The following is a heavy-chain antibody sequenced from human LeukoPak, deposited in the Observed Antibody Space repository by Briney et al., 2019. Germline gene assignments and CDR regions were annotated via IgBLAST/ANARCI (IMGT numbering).Heavy chain of an antibody. CDR2: IRSSGSGGNT. J-gene: IGHJ4*02. D-gene: IGHD3-3*01. V-gene: IGHV3-23*01. Sequence: GGSLRLSCAASGVTLSSYAMSWARQAPGKGLEWVSGIRSSGSGGNTYYADSVKGRFTISRDNSKNTLYLQMNSLRAEDTAVYYCATDDFWSGYYTGYWGQGTLVTVSS. CDR1: GVTLSSYA. CDR3: ATDDFWSGYYTGY.